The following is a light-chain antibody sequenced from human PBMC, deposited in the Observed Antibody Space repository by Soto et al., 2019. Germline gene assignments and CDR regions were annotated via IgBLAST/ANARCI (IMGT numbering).Light chain of an antibody. Sequence: QSVLTQPPSASGSPGQSVTISCTGTSSDVGGYNYVSWYQQLPGKAPKLMIYEVTKRPSGVPDRFSGSKSGNTASLTVSGLQAEDEADYYCSSFAGTNDYVVFGGGTKVTVL. CDR2: EVT. CDR1: SSDVGGYNY. J-gene: IGLJ2*01. V-gene: IGLV2-8*01. CDR3: SSFAGTNDYVV.